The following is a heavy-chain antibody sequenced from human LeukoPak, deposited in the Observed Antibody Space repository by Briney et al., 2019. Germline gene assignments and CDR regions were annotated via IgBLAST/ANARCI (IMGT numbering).Heavy chain of an antibody. D-gene: IGHD6-13*01. CDR1: GFTFSNAW. Sequence: GGSLRLSCAASGFTFSNAWMSWVRQAPGKGLEWVGRIKSKTDGGTTDCAAPVKGRFTISRDDSKNTLYLQMNSLKTKDTAVYDCTTVGAIAAAAPFDYWGQGTLVTVSS. CDR2: IKSKTDGGTT. V-gene: IGHV3-15*01. J-gene: IGHJ4*02. CDR3: TTVGAIAAAAPFDY.